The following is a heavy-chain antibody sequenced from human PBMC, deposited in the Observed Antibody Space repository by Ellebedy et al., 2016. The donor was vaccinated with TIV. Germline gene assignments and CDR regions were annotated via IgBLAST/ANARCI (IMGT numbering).Heavy chain of an antibody. CDR2: ISGSGGST. V-gene: IGHV3-23*01. CDR3: AKDVGFGWLVPFDY. CDR1: GFTFSSYA. D-gene: IGHD6-19*01. Sequence: GESLKISCAASGFTFSSYAMSWVRQAPGKGLEWVSAISGSGGSTYYADSVKGRLTISRDNSKNTLYLQMNSLRVEDTGVYYCAKDVGFGWLVPFDYWGQGTLVTVSS. J-gene: IGHJ4*02.